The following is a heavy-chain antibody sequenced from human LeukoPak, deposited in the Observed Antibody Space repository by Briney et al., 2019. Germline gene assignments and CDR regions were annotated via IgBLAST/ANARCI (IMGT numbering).Heavy chain of an antibody. Sequence: GGSLRLSCAASGFTVSSNYMHWVRQAPGKGLEWVSVIYSGGTTYYADSVKGRFTISRDHSKNTLYLQISSLRAEDTAVYYCARVAYGDHQYFHHWGQGTLVTVSS. D-gene: IGHD4-17*01. CDR2: IYSGGTT. J-gene: IGHJ1*01. CDR3: ARVAYGDHQYFHH. CDR1: GFTVSSNY. V-gene: IGHV3-53*01.